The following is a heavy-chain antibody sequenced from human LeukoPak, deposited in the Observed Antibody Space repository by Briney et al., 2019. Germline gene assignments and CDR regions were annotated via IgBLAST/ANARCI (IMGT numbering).Heavy chain of an antibody. CDR2: IHPEGNEK. CDR1: GFTFSTYW. D-gene: IGHD2-21*02. V-gene: IGHV3-7*04. J-gene: IGHJ4*02. Sequence: GGSLRLSRTASGFTFSTYWMSWVRQAPGEGLEWVANIHPEGNEKYHVDSVKGRFTISRDNAKNSLYLQMNSLRVEDTAVYYCARGDDFSGDYWGQGTLVTVSS. CDR3: ARGDDFSGDY.